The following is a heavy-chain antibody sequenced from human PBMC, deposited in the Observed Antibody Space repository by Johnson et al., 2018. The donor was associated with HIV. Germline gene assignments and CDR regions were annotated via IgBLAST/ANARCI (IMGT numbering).Heavy chain of an antibody. Sequence: EVQLVESGGGLVQPGWSLRLSCAASGFTFSSYAMSWVRQAPGKGLEWVSAISGSGGGTYYADSVKGRFTISRDNSKNTLYLQMDSLRAEDTAVYYCATELSLLRDAFDIWGQGTMVTVSS. CDR3: ATELSLLRDAFDI. CDR2: ISGSGGGT. CDR1: GFTFSSYA. J-gene: IGHJ3*02. V-gene: IGHV3-23*04. D-gene: IGHD3-16*02.